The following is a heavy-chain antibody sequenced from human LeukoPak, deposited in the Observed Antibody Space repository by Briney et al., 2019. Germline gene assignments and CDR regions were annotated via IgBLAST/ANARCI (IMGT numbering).Heavy chain of an antibody. V-gene: IGHV4-59*01. CDR1: GGSISSYY. CDR3: ARDRRVRGVSIDY. D-gene: IGHD3-10*01. J-gene: IGHJ4*02. CDR2: IYYSGST. Sequence: SETLSLTCTVSGGSISSYYWSWIRQPPGKGLEWIGYIYYSGSTNYNPSLKSRVTISVDTSKNQFSLKLSSVTAADTAVYYCARDRRVRGVSIDYWGQGTLVTVSS.